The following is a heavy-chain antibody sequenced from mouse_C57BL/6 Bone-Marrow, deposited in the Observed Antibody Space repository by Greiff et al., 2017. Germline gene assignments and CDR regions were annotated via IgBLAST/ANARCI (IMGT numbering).Heavy chain of an antibody. CDR2: INPNYGTT. J-gene: IGHJ4*01. CDR3: ARGCEYDYAIDY. V-gene: IGHV1-39*01. CDR1: GYSFTDYN. Sequence: EVKLEESGPELVKPGASVKISCKASGYSFTDYNMNWVKQSNGKSLEWIGVINPNYGTTSYSQKFKGKATLTVDQSSSTVSMQLNSRTSEDSSVYYCARGCEYDYAIDYWGQGTAVTVSS. D-gene: IGHD5-1*01.